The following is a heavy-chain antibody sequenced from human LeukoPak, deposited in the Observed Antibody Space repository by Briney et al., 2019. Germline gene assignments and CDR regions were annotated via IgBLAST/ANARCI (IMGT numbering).Heavy chain of an antibody. V-gene: IGHV3-30*18. CDR1: GFTFSSYG. CDR2: ISYDGSNK. D-gene: IGHD4-17*01. Sequence: GGSLRLSCAASGFTFSSYGMHWVRQAPGKGLEWVAVISYDGSNKYYADSVKGRLTISRDNSKNTLYLQMNSLRAEDTAVYYCAKAKDAVTSIFDYWGQGTLVTVSS. CDR3: AKAKDAVTSIFDY. J-gene: IGHJ4*02.